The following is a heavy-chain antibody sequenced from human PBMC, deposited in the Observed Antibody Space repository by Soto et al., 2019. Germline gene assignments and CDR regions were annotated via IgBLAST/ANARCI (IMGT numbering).Heavy chain of an antibody. D-gene: IGHD4-17*01. V-gene: IGHV4-59*01. Sequence: SETLSLTCSVSGGSINSYYWSWIRQPPGKGLDWIGYIYHSGSTNYNPSLKSRVTISLDTSKNQFSLKLSSVTAADTAVYFCAMGTDYGDENWGQGTLVTVS. CDR3: AMGTDYGDEN. CDR2: IYHSGST. J-gene: IGHJ4*02. CDR1: GGSINSYY.